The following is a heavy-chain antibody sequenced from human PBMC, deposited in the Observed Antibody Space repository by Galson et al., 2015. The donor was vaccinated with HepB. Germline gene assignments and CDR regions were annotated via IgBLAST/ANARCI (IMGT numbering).Heavy chain of an antibody. Sequence: ETLSLTCTVSGGSVSSGSCYWSWIRQPPGKGLEWIGYIYYSGSTNYNPSLKSRVTISVDTSKNQFSLKLSSVTAADTAVYYCAREWQKAGFRYFDYWGQGTLVTVSS. J-gene: IGHJ4*02. CDR3: AREWQKAGFRYFDY. V-gene: IGHV4-61*01. CDR1: GGSVSSGSCY. D-gene: IGHD5-12*01. CDR2: IYYSGST.